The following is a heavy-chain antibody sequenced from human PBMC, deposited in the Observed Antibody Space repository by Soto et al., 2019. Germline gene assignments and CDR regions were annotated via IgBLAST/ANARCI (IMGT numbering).Heavy chain of an antibody. J-gene: IGHJ4*02. CDR2: INHSGST. Sequence: QVQLQQWGAGLLKPSETLSLTCAVYGGSFSGYYWSWIRQPPGKGLEWLGEINHSGSTNYNPALKSRVTISVDTSTNQCSLKLSSVTAAETAVYYCTQDGHLGVPSSYWGQGTLVTVSS. CDR3: TQDGHLGVPSSY. V-gene: IGHV4-34*01. D-gene: IGHD3-10*01. CDR1: GGSFSGYY.